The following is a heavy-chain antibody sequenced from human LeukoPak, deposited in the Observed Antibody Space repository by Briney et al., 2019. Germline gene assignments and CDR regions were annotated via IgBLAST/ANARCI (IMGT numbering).Heavy chain of an antibody. CDR3: AVGITILGVAASFDS. D-gene: IGHD3-3*01. CDR2: IDHRGTA. J-gene: IGHJ4*02. Sequence: SETLSLTCAVYGASYNAYYWSWIRQPPGKGLEWIGDIDHRGTATYNPSLKSRLTTSADASKNQFSLKLNSVTDADTAVYYCAVGITILGVAASFDSWGQGNLVIVSS. CDR1: GASYNAYY. V-gene: IGHV4-34*01.